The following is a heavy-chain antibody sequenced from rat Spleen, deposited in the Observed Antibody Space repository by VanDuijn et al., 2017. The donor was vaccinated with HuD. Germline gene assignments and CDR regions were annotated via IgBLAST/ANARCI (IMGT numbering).Heavy chain of an antibody. CDR2: ISYDGGST. CDR3: ARGYTLDY. Sequence: EVQLVESGGGLVQPGRSLKLSCAASGFTFSPFAMAWVRQAPKKGLEWVATISYDGGSTDYRDSVKGRFTISRDNAKSTLYLQMDSLRSEDTATYYCARGYTLDYWGQGVMVTVSS. V-gene: IGHV5-29*01. J-gene: IGHJ2*01. CDR1: GFTFSPFA. D-gene: IGHD1-11*01.